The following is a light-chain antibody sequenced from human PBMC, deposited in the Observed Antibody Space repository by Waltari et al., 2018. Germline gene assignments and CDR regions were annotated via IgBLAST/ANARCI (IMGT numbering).Light chain of an antibody. J-gene: IGLJ3*02. V-gene: IGLV2-14*01. CDR1: SSDVGGYNS. Sequence: QSALTQPASVSGSPGQSITLPCPGTSSDVGGYNSFSWYQQHPGKAPKLMISDVSKRPSGVSNRFTGSKSDNTASLTISGLQAEDEADYYCSSYTSSSTWVFGGGTKLTVL. CDR2: DVS. CDR3: SSYTSSSTWV.